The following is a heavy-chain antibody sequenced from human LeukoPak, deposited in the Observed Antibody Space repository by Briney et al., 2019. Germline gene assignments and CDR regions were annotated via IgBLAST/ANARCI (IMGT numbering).Heavy chain of an antibody. CDR1: GFTFSSYA. CDR3: AKEVRLWLGLRPDAFDI. Sequence: GGSLRLSCAASGFTFSSYAMSWVRQAPGKGLEWVSAISGSGSSTYYADSVKGRFTISRDNSKNTLYLQMNSLRAEDTAVYYCAKEVRLWLGLRPDAFDIWGQGTMVTVSS. CDR2: ISGSGSST. J-gene: IGHJ3*02. D-gene: IGHD3-10*01. V-gene: IGHV3-23*01.